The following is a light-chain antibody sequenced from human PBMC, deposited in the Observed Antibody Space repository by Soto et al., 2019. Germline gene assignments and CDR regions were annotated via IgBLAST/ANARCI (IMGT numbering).Light chain of an antibody. CDR3: QVWDSSSDVV. Sequence: SYELTQPPSVSVAPGKTARITCGGNNIGSKSVHCYQQKPGQAPVLVIYYDSDRPSGIPERFSGSNSGNTATLTISRVEAGDEADYYCQVWDSSSDVVFGGGTKLTVL. CDR1: NIGSKS. CDR2: YDS. V-gene: IGLV3-21*04. J-gene: IGLJ2*01.